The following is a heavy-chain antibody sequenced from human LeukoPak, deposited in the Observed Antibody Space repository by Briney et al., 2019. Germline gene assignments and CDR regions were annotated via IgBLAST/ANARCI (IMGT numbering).Heavy chain of an antibody. CDR3: ARDASGSSTGLIDS. V-gene: IGHV3-21*01. CDR2: ISTSSYYI. Sequence: GSLRLSCAASGFTLRSYGMNWVRQAPGKGLEWLSYISTSSYYIYYADSVKGRFTISRDDAKNSLYLQMNSLRAEDTALYYCARDASGSSTGLIDSWRQGTLVTVSS. D-gene: IGHD1-26*01. CDR1: GFTLRSYG. J-gene: IGHJ4*02.